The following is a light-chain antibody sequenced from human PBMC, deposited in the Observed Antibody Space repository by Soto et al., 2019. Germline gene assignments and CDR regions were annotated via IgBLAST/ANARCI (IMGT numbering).Light chain of an antibody. Sequence: EIVLTHYPGTMSLSPGERATLSCKASRSISSITAWYQQKPGKAPRLLICGASTRATGVPARFSGSGSGTELPLSLSGLQAEVFAVSYCQQYKSCRVKLGGGTK. CDR2: GAS. CDR1: RSISSI. V-gene: IGKV3-15*01. CDR3: QQYKSCRVK. J-gene: IGKJ4*02.